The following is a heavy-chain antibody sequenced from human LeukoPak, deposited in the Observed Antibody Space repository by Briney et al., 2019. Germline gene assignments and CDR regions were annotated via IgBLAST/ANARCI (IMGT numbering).Heavy chain of an antibody. CDR2: IWNDGSNK. D-gene: IGHD3-10*01. CDR3: ARGSTMVRRGMDV. J-gene: IGHJ6*02. CDR1: GFTFSIYG. V-gene: IGHV3-33*01. Sequence: GGSLRLSCAASGFTFSIYGMHWVRQAPGKGLEWVAVIWNDGSNKYYADSVKGRFTISRDNSKNTLYLQMNSLRADDTAVYYCARGSTMVRRGMDVWGQGTTVTVSS.